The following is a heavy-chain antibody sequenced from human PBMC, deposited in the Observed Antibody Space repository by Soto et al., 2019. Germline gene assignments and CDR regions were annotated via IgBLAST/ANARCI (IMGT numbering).Heavy chain of an antibody. Sequence: PSETLSLTCTVSGGSISSYHWSWIRQPPGRGLEWIGYIYYSGSTKYNPSLKSRVTMSVDKSKNQLSLRLKSVTAADTAVYWCARDYYYDNSGNPGAYYYGMDVWGQGTTVTVS. CDR1: GGSISSYH. V-gene: IGHV4-59*01. CDR3: ARDYYYDNSGNPGAYYYGMDV. J-gene: IGHJ6*02. CDR2: IYYSGST. D-gene: IGHD3-22*01.